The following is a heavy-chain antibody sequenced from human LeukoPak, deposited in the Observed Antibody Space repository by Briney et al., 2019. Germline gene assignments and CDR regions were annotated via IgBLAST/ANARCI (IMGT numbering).Heavy chain of an antibody. D-gene: IGHD2-15*01. CDR1: GFTFSSYA. CDR3: AKRRDIVVVVAARDYFDY. V-gene: IGHV3-23*01. CDR2: ISGSGGST. Sequence: GGSLRLSCAASGFTFSSYAMSWVRQAPGKGLEWVSAISGSGGSTYYADSVKGRFTTSRDNSKNTLYLQMNSLRAEDTAVYYCAKRRDIVVVVAARDYFDYWGQGTLVTVSS. J-gene: IGHJ4*02.